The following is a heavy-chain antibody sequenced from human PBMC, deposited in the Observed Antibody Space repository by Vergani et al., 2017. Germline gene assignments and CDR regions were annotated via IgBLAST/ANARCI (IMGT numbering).Heavy chain of an antibody. CDR1: GYTFTDHY. CDR3: ATPRTVTTGGMEV. Sequence: EVQLVQSGAEVKKPGATMKISCKVSGYTFTDHYMHWVKQAPGKGLEWMGLVDPEDGETIYAEKFKGRVTIAADTSTDTAHLELSSLRSEDTAVYYCATPRTVTTGGMEVLGQGTTVIVSS. J-gene: IGHJ6*02. V-gene: IGHV1-69-2*01. CDR2: VDPEDGET. D-gene: IGHD4-17*01.